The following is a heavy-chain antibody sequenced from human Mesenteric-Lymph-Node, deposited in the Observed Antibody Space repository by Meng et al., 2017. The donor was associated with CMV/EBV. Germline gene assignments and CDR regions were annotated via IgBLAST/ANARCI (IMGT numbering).Heavy chain of an antibody. CDR3: ARAPEPEYDLWSGYYRFPYYFDY. D-gene: IGHD3-3*01. J-gene: IGHJ4*02. CDR1: GGSVSSGSYY. CDR2: IYYSGST. Sequence: SETLSLTCTVSGGSVSSGSYYWSWIRQPPGKGLEWIGYIYYSGSTNYNPSLKSRVTISVDTSKNQFSLKLSSVTAADTAVYYCARAPEPEYDLWSGYYRFPYYFDYWGQGTLVTVSS. V-gene: IGHV4-61*01.